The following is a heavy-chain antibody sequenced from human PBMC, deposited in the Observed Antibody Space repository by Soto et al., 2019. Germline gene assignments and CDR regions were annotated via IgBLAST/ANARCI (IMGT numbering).Heavy chain of an antibody. CDR1: GGSISSSNW. CDR2: IYHSGST. V-gene: IGHV4-4*02. CDR3: ASYDHDYGDYFFDY. J-gene: IGHJ4*02. Sequence: QVQLQESGPGLVKPSGTLSLTCAVSGGSISSSNWWNWVRQPPGKGLEWIGEIYHSGSTNYNPSLKSRVTISVDKSKNQFSLKLSSVTAADTAVYYCASYDHDYGDYFFDYWGQGTLVTVSS. D-gene: IGHD4-17*01.